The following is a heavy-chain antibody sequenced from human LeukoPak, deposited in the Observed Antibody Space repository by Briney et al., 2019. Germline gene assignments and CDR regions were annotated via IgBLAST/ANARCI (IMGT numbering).Heavy chain of an antibody. Sequence: ASVKVSCKASGGTFTSDDINWVRQATGLGLEWMGWMNPNSGKTGYAQKFQGRVTLTRNTAMGTAYMELSNLRSEDTAVYCASGYCPNTTCYWGGLGVWGQGTTVTVSS. CDR3: ASGYCPNTTCYWGGLGV. V-gene: IGHV1-8*01. CDR1: GGTFTSDD. D-gene: IGHD2-2*01. J-gene: IGHJ6*02. CDR2: MNPNSGKT.